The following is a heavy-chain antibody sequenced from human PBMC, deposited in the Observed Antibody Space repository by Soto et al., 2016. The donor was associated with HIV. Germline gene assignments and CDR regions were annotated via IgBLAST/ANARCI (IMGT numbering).Heavy chain of an antibody. CDR3: VRHGNPPSLTPFSPL. CDR1: GGSLSRSKYS. D-gene: IGHD2-15*01. J-gene: IGHJ3*01. Sequence: QLQESGPGLVKPSETLSLTCTVSGGSLSRSKYSWGWIRQPPGKGLEWVGSIDYSGNPHYNPSLESRVSISVDTSKNQFSLKVTSLTATDTAMFYCVRHGNPPSLTPFSPLWGQGTMVTVSS. V-gene: IGHV4-39*01. CDR2: IDYSGNP.